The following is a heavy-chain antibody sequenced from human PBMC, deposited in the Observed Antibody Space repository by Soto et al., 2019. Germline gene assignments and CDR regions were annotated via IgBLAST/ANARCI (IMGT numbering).Heavy chain of an antibody. CDR3: ARHLFDSWKGYPYYYDMDV. D-gene: IGHD3-3*01. CDR1: GGSIRSHN. Sequence: QVQLQESGPGLVKPSETLSLTCSVPGGSIRSHNWSWIRQPPGKGLEWIGCMYYSAMTEYNPSLKSRFTISADTSNNKVSLRLTSVTAADTAVYYCARHLFDSWKGYPYYYDMDVWGKGTAVTVSS. CDR2: MYYSAMT. J-gene: IGHJ6*03. V-gene: IGHV4-59*08.